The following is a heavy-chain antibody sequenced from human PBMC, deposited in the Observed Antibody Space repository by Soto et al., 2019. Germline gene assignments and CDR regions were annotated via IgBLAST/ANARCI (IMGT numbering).Heavy chain of an antibody. J-gene: IGHJ4*02. V-gene: IGHV3-23*01. CDR2: ISGSGGST. Sequence: GGSLRLSCAASGFTFSSYAISWVRQAPGKGLEWVSAISGSGGSTYYADSVKGRFTISRDNSKNTLYLQMNSLRAEDTAVYYCAKVRVGATAFDYWGQGTLVTVSS. CDR1: GFTFSSYA. D-gene: IGHD1-26*01. CDR3: AKVRVGATAFDY.